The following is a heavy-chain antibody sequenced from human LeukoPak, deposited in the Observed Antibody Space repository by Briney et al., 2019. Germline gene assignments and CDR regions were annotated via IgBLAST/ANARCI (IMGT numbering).Heavy chain of an antibody. CDR2: TYYRSKWYN. CDR3: ARTSGGDFDY. D-gene: IGHD3-10*01. CDR1: GDSVSSNTAT. Sequence: SQTLSLTCAISGDSVSSNTATWNWIRQSPSGGLEWLGRTYYRSKWYNDYALSVKSRMTINPDTSKNQFSLQLNSVTPEDTSVYYCARTSGGDFDYWGQGTLSPSPQ. J-gene: IGHJ4*02. V-gene: IGHV6-1*01.